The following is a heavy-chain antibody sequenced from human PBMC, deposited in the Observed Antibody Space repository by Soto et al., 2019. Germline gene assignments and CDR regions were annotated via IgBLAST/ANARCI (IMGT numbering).Heavy chain of an antibody. CDR3: ARAGDSSGYYPDY. CDR2: IYHSGST. J-gene: IGHJ4*02. V-gene: IGHV4-30-2*01. Sequence: QLQLQEPGSGLVKPSQTLSLTCAVSGGSISSGGYSWSWIRQPPGKGLEWIGYIYHSGSTYYNPSLKSRVTISVDRSKNQFSLKLSSVTAADTAVYYCARAGDSSGYYPDYWGQGTLVTVSS. CDR1: GGSISSGGYS. D-gene: IGHD3-22*01.